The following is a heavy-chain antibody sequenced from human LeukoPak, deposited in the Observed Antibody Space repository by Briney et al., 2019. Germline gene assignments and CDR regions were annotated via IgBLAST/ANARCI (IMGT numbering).Heavy chain of an antibody. CDR1: GFTFSDYY. CDR3: ARVLGYDSSGYDY. J-gene: IGHJ4*02. Sequence: GGSLRLPCAASGFTFSDYYMSWIRQAPGKGLEWVSYISSSGSTIYYAESVKGRFTISRDNAKNSLYLQMNSLRAEDTAVYYCARVLGYDSSGYDYWGQGTLVTVSS. V-gene: IGHV3-11*01. D-gene: IGHD3-22*01. CDR2: ISSSGSTI.